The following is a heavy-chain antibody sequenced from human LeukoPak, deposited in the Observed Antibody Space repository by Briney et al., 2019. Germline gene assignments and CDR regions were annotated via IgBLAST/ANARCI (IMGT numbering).Heavy chain of an antibody. CDR3: ARDVVGITVAGDY. V-gene: IGHV7-4-1*02. D-gene: IGHD6-19*01. CDR1: GYTFTNNA. Sequence: GASVKVSCKAFGYTFTNNAINWVRQAPGQGLEWMGWINSNTGKPTYAQNFTGRFVLSLDTSATTAYLEISSLKAEDTAVYYCARDVVGITVAGDYWGQGTLVTVSS. J-gene: IGHJ4*02. CDR2: INSNTGKP.